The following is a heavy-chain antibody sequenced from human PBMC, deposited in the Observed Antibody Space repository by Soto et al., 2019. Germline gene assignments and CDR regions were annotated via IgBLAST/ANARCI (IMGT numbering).Heavy chain of an antibody. Sequence: GESLKISCKGSGYSFIDYWIGWVRQMPGKGLEWMGIIFPGDSNTKYNPSFQGQVTISADKSINTAYLQWSSLKASDTAMYYCARHPKFNSGGHFLDSWGQGALVTVSS. V-gene: IGHV5-51*01. CDR2: IFPGDSNT. CDR1: GYSFIDYW. CDR3: ARHPKFNSGGHFLDS. J-gene: IGHJ4*02. D-gene: IGHD2-15*01.